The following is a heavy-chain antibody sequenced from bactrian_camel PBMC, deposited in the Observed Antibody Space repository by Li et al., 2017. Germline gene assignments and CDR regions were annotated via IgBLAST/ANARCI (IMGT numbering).Heavy chain of an antibody. V-gene: IGHV3S41*01. CDR2: IYSVGGST. Sequence: SLRLSCKYSGFTFSSYCLGWFRQTPGQEREGVATIYSVGGSTRYGDSVKGRFTVSRDNGKNSVYLQMDSLKLEDTAMYYCAANFGPYCSGPYLARRANFEGRGTQVTVS. D-gene: IGHD1*01. CDR1: GFTFSSYC. J-gene: IGHJ4*01.